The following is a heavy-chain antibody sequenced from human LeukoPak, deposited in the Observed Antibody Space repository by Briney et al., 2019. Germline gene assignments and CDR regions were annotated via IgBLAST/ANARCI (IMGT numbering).Heavy chain of an antibody. J-gene: IGHJ6*03. Sequence: SETLSLTCTVSGGSISSYYWSWIRQPPGKGLEWIGYIYYSGSTNYNPSLKSRVTISVDTSKNQFSLKLSSVTAADTAVYYCAAAGQTYYYYYMDVWGKGTTVTVSS. V-gene: IGHV4-59*08. CDR2: IYYSGST. CDR1: GGSISSYY. D-gene: IGHD6-13*01. CDR3: AAAGQTYYYYYMDV.